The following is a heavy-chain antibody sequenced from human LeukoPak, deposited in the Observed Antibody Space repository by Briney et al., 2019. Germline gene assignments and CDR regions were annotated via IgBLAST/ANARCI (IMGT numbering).Heavy chain of an antibody. CDR1: GFTFSSYE. CDR3: AKELRPNDY. Sequence: QPGGSLRLSCAASGFTFSSYEMNWVRQAPGKGLEWVSYISSSASIIYYADSVKGRFTISRDSSIDTLFLQMNSLRAEDTAVYFCAKELRPNDYWGQGTLVTVSS. V-gene: IGHV3-48*03. CDR2: ISSSASII. J-gene: IGHJ4*02. D-gene: IGHD1-26*01.